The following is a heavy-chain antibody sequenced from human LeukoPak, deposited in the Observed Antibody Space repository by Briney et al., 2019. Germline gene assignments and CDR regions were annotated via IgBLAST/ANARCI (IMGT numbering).Heavy chain of an antibody. CDR1: GGSISSSSYY. CDR2: IYYSGST. D-gene: IGHD3-22*01. J-gene: IGHJ4*02. V-gene: IGHV4-39*01. Sequence: SETLSLTCTASGGSISSSSYYWGWIRQPPGEWLEWIGSIYYSGSTYYNPSLKSRVTISVDTSKNQFSLKLSSVTAADTAVYYCARQPSNPYYDSSGYDPGDYWGQGTLVTVSS. CDR3: ARQPSNPYYDSSGYDPGDY.